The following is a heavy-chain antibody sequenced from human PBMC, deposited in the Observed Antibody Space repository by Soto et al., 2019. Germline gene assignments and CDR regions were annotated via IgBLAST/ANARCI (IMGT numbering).Heavy chain of an antibody. J-gene: IGHJ6*02. CDR2: IIPLFGTA. CDR1: GDTFSSYG. Sequence: QAQLVQSGAEVKKPGSSVKVSCKTSGDTFSSYGISWVRQAPGQGLEWMGGIIPLFGTAHYAQKFQGRVTITADESTSTAYMELSSLRSDDTAIYYCARDDTALFGVDVWGQGTTVTVSS. CDR3: ARDDTALFGVDV. V-gene: IGHV1-69*01. D-gene: IGHD5-18*01.